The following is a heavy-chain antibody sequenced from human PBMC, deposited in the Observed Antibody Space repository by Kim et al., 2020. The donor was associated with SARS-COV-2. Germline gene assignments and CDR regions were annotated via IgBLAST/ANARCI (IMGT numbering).Heavy chain of an antibody. CDR1: GFTVSNNY. V-gene: IGHV3-53*01. CDR2: IYFDTST. Sequence: GGSLRLSCAASGFTVSNNYMTWVRQAPGEGLEWVSIIYFDTSTNYSDSAMGRFTISSDNSKNTLYLQMNSLRAEDTAVYYCARTLEVRPNYYDSDDYYSYPMDVWGQGTTVTVSS. D-gene: IGHD3-22*01. J-gene: IGHJ6*02. CDR3: ARTLEVRPNYYDSDDYYSYPMDV.